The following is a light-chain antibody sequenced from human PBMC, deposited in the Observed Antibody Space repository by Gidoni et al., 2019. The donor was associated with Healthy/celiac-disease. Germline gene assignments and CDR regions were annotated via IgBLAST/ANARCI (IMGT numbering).Light chain of an antibody. CDR2: GTS. CDR3: QSYDSSLSVV. CDR1: SSNIGAGYD. V-gene: IGLV1-40*01. J-gene: IGLJ1*01. Sequence: QSVLTQPPSVSGAPGQRVTISCTGSSSNIGAGYDVHWYQQLPGTAPKLLLYGTSNRPSGVPDRFSGSKSGTSASLAITGLQAEDEADYYCQSYDSSLSVVFGTGTKVTVL.